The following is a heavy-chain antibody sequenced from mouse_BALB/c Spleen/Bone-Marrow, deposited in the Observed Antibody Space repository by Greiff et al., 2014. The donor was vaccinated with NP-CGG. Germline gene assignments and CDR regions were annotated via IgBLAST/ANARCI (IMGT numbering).Heavy chain of an antibody. CDR3: ANYYYGSHFDY. V-gene: IGHV14-3*02. J-gene: IGHJ2*01. Sequence: EVKLVASGAALVKPGASVKLSCTASGFNIKDTYMHWVKQRPEQGLEWIGRIDPANGNTKYDPKFQGKATITADTSSNTAYLQLSSLTSEDTAVYYCANYYYGSHFDYWGQGTTLTVSS. CDR2: IDPANGNT. CDR1: GFNIKDTY. D-gene: IGHD1-1*01.